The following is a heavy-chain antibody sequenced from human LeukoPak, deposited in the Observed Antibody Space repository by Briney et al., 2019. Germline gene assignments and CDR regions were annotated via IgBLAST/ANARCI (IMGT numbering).Heavy chain of an antibody. V-gene: IGHV3-30*04. CDR1: GFTFSSYA. J-gene: IGHJ4*02. D-gene: IGHD6-19*01. Sequence: PGGSLRLSCAASGFTFSSYAMHWVRQAPGKGLEWVAVISYDGSNKYYADSVKGRFTISRDNSKNTLYVQMNSLRAEDKAVYYCARDSSGWFIDYWGQGTLVTVSS. CDR2: ISYDGSNK. CDR3: ARDSSGWFIDY.